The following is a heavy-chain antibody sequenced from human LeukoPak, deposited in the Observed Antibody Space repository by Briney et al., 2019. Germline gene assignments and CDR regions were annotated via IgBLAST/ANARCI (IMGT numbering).Heavy chain of an antibody. V-gene: IGHV1-2*02. CDR2: INPDSGAT. J-gene: IGHJ3*02. CDR3: ARTGDPAYDAFDI. D-gene: IGHD7-27*01. Sequence: ASVKVSYKASGYIFIDHYMHWVRQAPGQGLEWMGWINPDSGATNYAQKFQGGVTTTRDTSISTAYMELSGLRSDDTAVYYCARTGDPAYDAFDIWGQGTLVTVSS. CDR1: GYIFIDHY.